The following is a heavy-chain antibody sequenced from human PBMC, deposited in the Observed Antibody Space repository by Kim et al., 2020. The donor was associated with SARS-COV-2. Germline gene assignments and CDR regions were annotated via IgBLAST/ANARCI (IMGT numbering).Heavy chain of an antibody. D-gene: IGHD2-21*01. CDR2: ISYDGSNK. J-gene: IGHJ4*02. V-gene: IGHV3-30-3*01. CDR1: GFTFSSYA. CDR3: ARDQSIFCGGDCCPGN. Sequence: GGSLRLSCAASGFTFSSYAMHWVRQAPGKGLEWVAVISYDGSNKYYADSVKGRFTISRDNSKNTLYLQMNSLRAEDTAVYYCARDQSIFCGGDCCPGNWGQGTLVTVSS.